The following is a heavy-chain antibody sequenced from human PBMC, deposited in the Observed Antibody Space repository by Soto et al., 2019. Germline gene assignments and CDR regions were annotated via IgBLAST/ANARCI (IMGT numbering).Heavy chain of an antibody. Sequence: GASVKVSCKASGYTFTGYYMHWVRQAPGQGLEWMGWINPNSGGTNYAQKFQGWVTMTRDTSISTAYMELSRLRSDDTAVYYCARARPPYYYFWSGSSRFDPWGQGTLVTVSS. CDR2: INPNSGGT. CDR1: GYTFTGYY. D-gene: IGHD3-3*01. CDR3: ARARPPYYYFWSGSSRFDP. J-gene: IGHJ5*02. V-gene: IGHV1-2*04.